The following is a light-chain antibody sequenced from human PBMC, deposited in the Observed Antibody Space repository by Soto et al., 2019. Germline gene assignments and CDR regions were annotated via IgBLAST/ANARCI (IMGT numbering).Light chain of an antibody. CDR3: SSYTASRTYV. CDR1: NSDVGAYNY. CDR2: DVS. Sequence: QSVLTQPASVSGSPGQSITISCTGTNSDVGAYNYVSWYQPHPGEAPKIIIYDVSDRPSGVSNRFSGSKSGNTASLTISGLQAEDEADYYCSSYTASRTYVFGTGTKVTVL. J-gene: IGLJ1*01. V-gene: IGLV2-14*01.